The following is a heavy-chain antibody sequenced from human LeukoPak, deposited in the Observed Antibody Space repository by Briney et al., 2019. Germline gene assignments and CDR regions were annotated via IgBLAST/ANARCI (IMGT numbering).Heavy chain of an antibody. D-gene: IGHD3-22*01. CDR2: IYPGDSDT. J-gene: IGHJ4*02. CDR3: ARLGYYYDSSGYYVRGPFDY. V-gene: IGHV5-51*01. CDR1: GYSFTSYW. Sequence: PGESLQISCKGSGYSFTSYWIGWVRPVPGKGLEWMGIIYPGDSDTRYSPSFQGQVTISADKSISTAYLQWSSLKASDTAMYYCARLGYYYDSSGYYVRGPFDYWGQGTLVTVSS.